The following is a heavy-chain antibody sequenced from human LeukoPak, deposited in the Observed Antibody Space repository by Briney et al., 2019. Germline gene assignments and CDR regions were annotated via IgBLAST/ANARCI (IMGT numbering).Heavy chain of an antibody. J-gene: IGHJ5*02. CDR1: GFTFTNYW. CDR3: ARILA. CDR2: IKPDGSEK. V-gene: IGHV3-7*03. Sequence: GGSLRLSCVASGFTFTNYWMNWVRQTPGKGLEWVANIKPDGSEKYYVDSVKGRFTISRDNAKNSLYLQMDSLRAEDTAVYYSARILAWGQGTLVTVSS. D-gene: IGHD2-15*01.